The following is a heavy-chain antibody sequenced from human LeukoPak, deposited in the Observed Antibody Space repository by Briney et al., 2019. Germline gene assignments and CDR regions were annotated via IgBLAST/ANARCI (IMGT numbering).Heavy chain of an antibody. V-gene: IGHV4-39*01. CDR3: ASLQSGGVDS. D-gene: IGHD3-10*01. Sequence: PSETLSLTCTVSGGSISRSSYYWGGVRQPPGKGLEWIGSIYYSGSTYYNPPLKSRVTISVDTSKNQFSLKLNSVTASDTAVYFCASLQSGGVDSWGQGTLVTVSS. CDR1: GGSISRSSYY. J-gene: IGHJ4*02. CDR2: IYYSGST.